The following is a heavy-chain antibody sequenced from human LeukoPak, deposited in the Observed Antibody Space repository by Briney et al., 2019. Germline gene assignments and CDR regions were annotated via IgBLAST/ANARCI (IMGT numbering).Heavy chain of an antibody. D-gene: IGHD6-13*01. CDR2: ISYDGSNK. CDR1: GFTFSSYA. Sequence: GGSLRLACAASGFTFSSYAMHWVRQAPGKGLEWVAVISYDGSNKYYADSVKGRFTISRDNSKNTLYLQMNSLRAEDTAVYYCRIAAAANDYWGQGTLVTVSS. J-gene: IGHJ4*02. V-gene: IGHV3-30*04. CDR3: RIAAAANDY.